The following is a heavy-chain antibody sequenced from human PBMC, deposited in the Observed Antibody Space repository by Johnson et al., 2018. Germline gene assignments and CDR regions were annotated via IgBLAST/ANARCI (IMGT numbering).Heavy chain of an antibody. CDR2: ISWNSGSI. Sequence: VQLVQSGGGLVQPGRSLRLSCAASGFTVDDYAMHWVRQAPGKGLEWVSGISWNSGSIGYVDSVKGRFTISSENAKNSLYLQMNSLSAEERAVYYCARDQPPYYGDDVRDYGMDVWGQGATVTVSS. V-gene: IGHV3-9*01. J-gene: IGHJ6*01. CDR3: ARDQPPYYGDDVRDYGMDV. CDR1: GFTVDDYA. D-gene: IGHD4-17*01.